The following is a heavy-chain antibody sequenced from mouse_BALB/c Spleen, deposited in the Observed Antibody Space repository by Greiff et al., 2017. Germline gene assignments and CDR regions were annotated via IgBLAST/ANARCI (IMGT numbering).Heavy chain of an antibody. CDR1: GYAFSSYW. CDR2: IYPGDGDT. J-gene: IGHJ2*01. V-gene: IGHV1-80*01. Sequence: VKLMESGAELVRPGSSVKISCKASGYAFSSYWMNWVKQRPGQGLEWIGQIYPGDGDTNYNGKFKGKATLTADKSSSTAYMQLSSLTSEDSAVYFCAHRSFDYWGQGTTLTVSS. CDR3: AHRSFDY. D-gene: IGHD2-14*01.